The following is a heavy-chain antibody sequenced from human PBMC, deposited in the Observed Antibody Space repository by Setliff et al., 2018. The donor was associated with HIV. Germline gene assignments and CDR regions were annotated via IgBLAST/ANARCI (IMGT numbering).Heavy chain of an antibody. CDR3: AKGTNYDILTGYHAFDV. D-gene: IGHD3-9*01. Sequence: GGSLRLSCAASRFSFTSYAMNWVRQAPGKGLEWVSFISTSGGTTYYADSVKGRFTISRDNSKNTLFLEMNSLRADDTAVYYCAKGTNYDILTGYHAFDVWGQGTMVTVSS. CDR1: RFSFTSYA. J-gene: IGHJ3*01. V-gene: IGHV3-23*01. CDR2: ISTSGGTT.